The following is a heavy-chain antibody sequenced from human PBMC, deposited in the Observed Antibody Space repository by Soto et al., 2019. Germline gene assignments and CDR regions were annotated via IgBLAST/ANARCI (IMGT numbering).Heavy chain of an antibody. CDR3: ARDRGLGYYDSSGYPLYYYYYGMDV. CDR1: GYSFTSYA. D-gene: IGHD3-22*01. Sequence: ASVKLSCKASGYSFTSYAIHWVRQAPGQTLEWMGWINAGNGNTKYSEKFQGRVTITRDTSASTAYMELSSLFSEDTAVYYCARDRGLGYYDSSGYPLYYYYYGMDVWGQGTTVTVSS. V-gene: IGHV1-3*01. CDR2: INAGNGNT. J-gene: IGHJ6*02.